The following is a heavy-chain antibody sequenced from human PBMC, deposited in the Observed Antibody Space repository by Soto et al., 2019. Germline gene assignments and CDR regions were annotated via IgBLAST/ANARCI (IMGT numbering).Heavy chain of an antibody. V-gene: IGHV2-5*01. Sequence: QITLKESGPTLVKPTQTLTLTCTFSGFSLSTSGVGVGWIRQPPGKALEWLALIYWNDDKRYSPSLKSRLTITTDTSKNVVVLTLTNMDPVDTATYYCAHRRDMSCFGGSFQHGGQGTLVTVSS. CDR3: AHRRDMSCFGGSFQH. J-gene: IGHJ1*01. CDR2: IYWNDDK. CDR1: GFSLSTSGVG. D-gene: IGHD3-3*01.